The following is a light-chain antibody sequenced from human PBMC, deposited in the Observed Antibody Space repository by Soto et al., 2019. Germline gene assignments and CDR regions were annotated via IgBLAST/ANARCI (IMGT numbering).Light chain of an antibody. CDR2: AAS. V-gene: IGKV3-15*01. Sequence: EIVLTQSPATLSLSPGERATLSCRACQSLSFNLAWYQQKPGQAPRLLIYAASTRATGIPARFSGSGSGTEFTLTISSLQSEDFAVYYCQQYYRWPQTFGQGTKVDIK. J-gene: IGKJ1*01. CDR3: QQYYRWPQT. CDR1: QSLSFN.